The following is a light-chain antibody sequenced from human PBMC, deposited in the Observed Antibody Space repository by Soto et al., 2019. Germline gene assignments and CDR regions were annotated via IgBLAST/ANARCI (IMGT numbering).Light chain of an antibody. J-gene: IGKJ5*01. Sequence: ENVLTQSPCTLSLSPGERATLSCRASQTVSSYLNWYQPRPGQAPRLLIYGASKRATGIPDRFSGSGSGTDFTLTISRLDPEDFAIYYCQQYGTSPITFGQGTRLEIK. CDR1: QTVSSY. CDR3: QQYGTSPIT. CDR2: GAS. V-gene: IGKV3-20*01.